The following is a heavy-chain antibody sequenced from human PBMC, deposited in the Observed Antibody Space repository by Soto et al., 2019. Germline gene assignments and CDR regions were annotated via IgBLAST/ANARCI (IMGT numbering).Heavy chain of an antibody. CDR1: GFTFDDYA. Sequence: EVQLVESGGGLVQPGRSLRLSCAASGFTFDDYAMHWVRQAPGKGLEWVSGISWNSGSIGYADSVKGRFTISRDNAKNSLYLQVNSLRAEDTALYYCAKDINDYGDYALGYWGQGTLVTVSS. CDR2: ISWNSGSI. V-gene: IGHV3-9*01. CDR3: AKDINDYGDYALGY. D-gene: IGHD4-17*01. J-gene: IGHJ4*02.